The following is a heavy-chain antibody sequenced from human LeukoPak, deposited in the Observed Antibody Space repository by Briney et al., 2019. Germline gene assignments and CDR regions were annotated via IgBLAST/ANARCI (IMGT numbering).Heavy chain of an antibody. J-gene: IGHJ4*02. CDR2: ISNSGTGT. CDR1: GFAFSSYA. Sequence: GASLRLSCAASGFAFSSYAMSWVRQAPGKGLEWVSGISNSGTGTYYADSVKGRFTISRDNSKNTLYLQMNSLRAEDTAVYYCAKTMKFYSSSWYFFDYWGQGTLVTVSS. V-gene: IGHV3-23*01. CDR3: AKTMKFYSSSWYFFDY. D-gene: IGHD6-13*01.